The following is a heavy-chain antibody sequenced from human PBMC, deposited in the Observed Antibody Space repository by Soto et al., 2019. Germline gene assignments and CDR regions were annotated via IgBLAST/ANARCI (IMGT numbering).Heavy chain of an antibody. CDR3: VRDEAHYDILTGSSLGRAFAI. V-gene: IGHV4-4*02. CDR2: IYHTGRT. Sequence: QVQLQESGPSLVKPSGTLSLTCVITNASISSSNWWSWVRQAPGKGLEWIGEIYHTGRTNYAPSLKSRVTMSIDKSTNRFSLRLTSLTAADTAVYYCVRDEAHYDILTGSSLGRAFAIGGQGTMVTVSS. D-gene: IGHD3-9*01. CDR1: NASISSSNW. J-gene: IGHJ3*02.